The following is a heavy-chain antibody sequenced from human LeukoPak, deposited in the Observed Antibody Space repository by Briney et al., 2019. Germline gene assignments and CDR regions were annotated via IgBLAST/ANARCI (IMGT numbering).Heavy chain of an antibody. Sequence: SVKVSCKASGGTFSSYAISWVRQAPGQWLEWMGGIIPIFGTANYAQKFQGRVTITADESTSTAYMELSSLRSEDTAVYYCARGLMVYATDYYYYYMDVWGKGTTVTVSS. CDR3: ARGLMVYATDYYYYYMDV. CDR2: IIPIFGTA. D-gene: IGHD2-8*01. J-gene: IGHJ6*03. CDR1: GGTFSSYA. V-gene: IGHV1-69*01.